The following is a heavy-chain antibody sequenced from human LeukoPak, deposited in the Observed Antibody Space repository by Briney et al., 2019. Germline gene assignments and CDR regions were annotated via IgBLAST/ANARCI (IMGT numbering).Heavy chain of an antibody. CDR1: GGSISSGGYY. D-gene: IGHD5-18*01. V-gene: IGHV4-31*03. J-gene: IGHJ3*02. CDR2: IYYSGST. CDR3: ARTLRTHRLYSYGYSDAFDI. Sequence: NPSQTLSLTCTVSGGSISSGGYYWSWIRQHPGKGLEWIGYIYYSGSTYYNPSLKSRVTISVDTSKNQFSLKLSSVTAADTAVYYCARTLRTHRLYSYGYSDAFDIWGQGTMATVSS.